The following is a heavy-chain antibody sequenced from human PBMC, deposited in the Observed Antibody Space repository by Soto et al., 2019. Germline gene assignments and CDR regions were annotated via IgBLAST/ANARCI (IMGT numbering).Heavy chain of an antibody. Sequence: SETLSLTCAVYGGSFSGYYWSWIRQPPGKGLEWIGEINHSGSTNYNPSLKSRVTISVDTSKNQFSLKLSSVTAADTAVYYCARGQWELDYWGQGTLATVSS. CDR3: ARGQWELDY. CDR2: INHSGST. D-gene: IGHD1-26*01. V-gene: IGHV4-34*01. J-gene: IGHJ4*02. CDR1: GGSFSGYY.